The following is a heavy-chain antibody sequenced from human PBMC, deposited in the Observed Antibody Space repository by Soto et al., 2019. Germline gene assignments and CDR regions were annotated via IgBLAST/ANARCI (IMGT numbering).Heavy chain of an antibody. D-gene: IGHD2-2*01. CDR3: ARGGRRLPAANNWFDP. J-gene: IGHJ5*02. CDR1: GYTFTSYA. Sequence: QVKRVQSGAEVKKPGASVKVSCQASGYTFTSYAMLWLRQAPGQRLGWMGWINAGNGNTKYSQKFQGRVTITRDTTASKAYMELSSLRSEDTAVYYCARGGRRLPAANNWFDPWGQGTLVTVSS. V-gene: IGHV1-3*01. CDR2: INAGNGNT.